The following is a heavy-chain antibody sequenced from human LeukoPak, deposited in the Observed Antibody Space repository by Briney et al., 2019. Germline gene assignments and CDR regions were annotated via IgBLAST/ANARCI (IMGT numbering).Heavy chain of an antibody. V-gene: IGHV3-48*02. CDR2: ISPTGTTV. D-gene: IGHD2-2*02. J-gene: IGHJ4*02. Sequence: GGSLRLSCAVSGFTFSSYPMNWVRQAPGKGLDWVAYISPTGTTVKYADSLRGRFTISRDNARNSLSLQMNGLRDEDTAVYYCAMAWPDTIDVYWGQGTLVTVDS. CDR3: AMAWPDTIDVY. CDR1: GFTFSSYP.